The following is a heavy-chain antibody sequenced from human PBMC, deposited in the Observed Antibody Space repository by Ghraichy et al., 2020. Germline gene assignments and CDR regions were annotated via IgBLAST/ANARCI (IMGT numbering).Heavy chain of an antibody. V-gene: IGHV4-59*01. CDR1: GGSISSYY. Sequence: SETLSLTCTVSGGSISSYYWSWIRQPPGKGLEWIGYIYYSGSTNYNPSLKSRVTISVDTSKNQFSLKLNSVTAADTAVYYCARGTGYTGPGFDCWGQGTLVTVSS. J-gene: IGHJ4*02. D-gene: IGHD6-13*01. CDR3: ARGTGYTGPGFDC. CDR2: IYYSGST.